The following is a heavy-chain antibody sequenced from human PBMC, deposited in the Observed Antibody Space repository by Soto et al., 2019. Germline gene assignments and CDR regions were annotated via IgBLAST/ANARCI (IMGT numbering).Heavy chain of an antibody. D-gene: IGHD3-22*01. CDR3: ARGYYYDSSGNWFDP. CDR1: GYTFTSYG. V-gene: IGHV1-18*01. Sequence: ASVKVSCKASGYTFTSYGISWVRQAPGQGLEWMGGISAYNGNTNYAQKLQGRVTMTTDTSTSTAYMELRSLRSEDTAVYYCARGYYYDSSGNWFDPWGQGTLVTVSS. CDR2: ISAYNGNT. J-gene: IGHJ5*02.